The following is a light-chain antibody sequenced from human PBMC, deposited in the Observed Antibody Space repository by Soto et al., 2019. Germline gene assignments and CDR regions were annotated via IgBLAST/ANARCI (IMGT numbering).Light chain of an antibody. V-gene: IGLV4-69*01. CDR2: LNSDGSH. CDR1: SGHSSYA. CDR3: QTWGTGIQV. Sequence: QLVLTQSPSASASLGASVKLTCTLSSGHSSYAIAWHQQQPEKGPRYLMKLNSDGSHSKGDGIPDRFSGSSSGAERYLTISSLQSADEADYYCQTWGTGIQVFGGGTKLTVL. J-gene: IGLJ2*01.